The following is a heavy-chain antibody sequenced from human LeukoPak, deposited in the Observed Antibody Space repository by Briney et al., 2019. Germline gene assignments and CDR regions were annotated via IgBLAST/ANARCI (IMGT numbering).Heavy chain of an antibody. Sequence: GASVKVSCKASRYTFASYDINWVRQATGQGVEWMGWMNPNSGNTGYAQKFQGRVTMTRNTSISTAYTELSSLRSEDTAVYYCASEVQLERRGFDYWGQGTLVTVSS. V-gene: IGHV1-8*01. CDR2: MNPNSGNT. CDR1: RYTFASYD. CDR3: ASEVQLERRGFDY. D-gene: IGHD1-1*01. J-gene: IGHJ4*02.